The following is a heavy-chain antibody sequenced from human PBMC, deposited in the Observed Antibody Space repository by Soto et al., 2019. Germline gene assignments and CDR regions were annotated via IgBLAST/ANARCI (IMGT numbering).Heavy chain of an antibody. Sequence: SGGSLRLSCAASGFAFNTYWMHWVRQAPGKGLVWVSRINGDGSSTNYADSVKGRFTISRDNAKDTLYLQMNSLRGEDTAVYYCVRAIKRGVDAFDIWGQGTMVTVSS. CDR2: INGDGSST. V-gene: IGHV3-74*01. CDR3: VRAIKRGVDAFDI. J-gene: IGHJ3*02. D-gene: IGHD5-12*01. CDR1: GFAFNTYW.